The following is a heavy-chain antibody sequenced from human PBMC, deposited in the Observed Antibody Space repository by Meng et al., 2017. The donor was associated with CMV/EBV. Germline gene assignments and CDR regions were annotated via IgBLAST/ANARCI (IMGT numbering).Heavy chain of an antibody. J-gene: IGHJ6*02. CDR1: GFSVRNYE. CDR3: ARDFWSGSKDV. V-gene: IGHV3-48*03. CDR2: ISGDGSTI. D-gene: IGHD3-3*01. Sequence: GESLKISCAASGFSVRNYEMNWVRQAPGKGLEWVSYISGDGSTIYYADSVKGRFTFSRDTAKNSAYLQMNSLRAEDTALYYCARDFWSGSKDVWGQGTTVTVSS.